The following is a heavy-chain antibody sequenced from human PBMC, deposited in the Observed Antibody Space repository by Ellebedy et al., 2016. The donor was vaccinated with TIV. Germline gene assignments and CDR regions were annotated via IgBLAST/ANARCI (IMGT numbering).Heavy chain of an antibody. J-gene: IGHJ4*02. CDR3: ARLRYCGGDCPLGYYFDY. CDR2: IYYSGST. D-gene: IGHD2-21*02. V-gene: IGHV4-59*01. CDR1: GGSISNYY. Sequence: MPSETLSLTCTVFGGSISNYYWSWTRQPPGKGLEWIGYIYYSGSTNYNPSLKSRVTISVDTSKNQFSLKLSSVTAADTAVYYCARLRYCGGDCPLGYYFDYWGQGTLVTVSS.